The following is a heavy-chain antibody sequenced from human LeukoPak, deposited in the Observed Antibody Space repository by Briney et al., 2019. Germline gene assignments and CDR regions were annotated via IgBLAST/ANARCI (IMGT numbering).Heavy chain of an antibody. CDR3: ARAHNWRYGSFDF. CDR1: GFTFSSYS. D-gene: IGHD1-20*01. Sequence: GGSLRLSCAASGFTFSSYSMNWVRQAPGKGLEWVSCISSSSSYIYYADSVKGRFTISRDNAKNSLYLQMNSLRAEDTAVYYCARAHNWRYGSFDFWGQGTLVTVSS. CDR2: ISSSSSYI. V-gene: IGHV3-21*01. J-gene: IGHJ4*02.